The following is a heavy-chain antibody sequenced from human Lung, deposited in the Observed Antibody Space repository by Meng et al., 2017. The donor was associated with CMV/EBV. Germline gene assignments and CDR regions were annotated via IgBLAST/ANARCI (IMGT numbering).Heavy chain of an antibody. CDR1: GGTFSSYA. Sequence: SVKVSXKASGGTFSSYAISWVRQAPGQGLEWMGGIIPIFGRTHYAQKFQGRVTITTDDSTSTAYMELSSLSSEDTALYYCASYSYHFLGYCTPTNCQGSVQFDYWGQGXLVTVSS. D-gene: IGHD2-8*01. J-gene: IGHJ4*02. V-gene: IGHV1-69*05. CDR3: ASYSYHFLGYCTPTNCQGSVQFDY. CDR2: IIPIFGRT.